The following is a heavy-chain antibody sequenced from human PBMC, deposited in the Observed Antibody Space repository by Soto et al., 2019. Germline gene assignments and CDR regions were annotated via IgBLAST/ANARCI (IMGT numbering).Heavy chain of an antibody. J-gene: IGHJ4*02. CDR1: GGSISSGDYF. CDR3: ARDDGYYRLYDY. D-gene: IGHD3-3*01. Sequence: SETLSLTCTVSGGSISSGDYFWSWVRQPPGKGLEWIGYIYYTGSTSYNPSLKSRITMSVDTSKNQFSLKVSSVTAADTAVYFCARDDGYYRLYDYWGQG. V-gene: IGHV4-30-4*01. CDR2: IYYTGST.